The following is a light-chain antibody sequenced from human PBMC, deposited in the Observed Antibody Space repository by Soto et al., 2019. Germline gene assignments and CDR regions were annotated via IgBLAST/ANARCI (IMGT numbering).Light chain of an antibody. V-gene: IGKV1-17*01. CDR3: QQYNSYRRT. J-gene: IGKJ1*01. CDR2: KAS. Sequence: IQMTQSPSSLSASVGDRVTITCRASQGIRNDLGWYQQKPGRAPKLLIYKASSLESGVPSRFSGSGSGTEFTLTISSLQPDDFATYYCQQYNSYRRTFGQGTKVDIK. CDR1: QGIRND.